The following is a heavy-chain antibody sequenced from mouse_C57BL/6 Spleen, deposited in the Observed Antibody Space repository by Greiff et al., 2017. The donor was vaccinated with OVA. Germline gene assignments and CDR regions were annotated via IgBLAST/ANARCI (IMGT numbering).Heavy chain of an antibody. CDR3: ARPYSNYGAMDY. Sequence: EVKVVESGGGLVQPGGSLKLSCAASGFTFSDYYMYWVRQTPEKRLEWVAYISNGGGSTYYPDTVKGRFTISRDNAKNTLYLQMSRLKSEDTAMYYCARPYSNYGAMDYWGQGTSVTVSS. CDR2: ISNGGGST. J-gene: IGHJ4*01. CDR1: GFTFSDYY. V-gene: IGHV5-12*01. D-gene: IGHD2-5*01.